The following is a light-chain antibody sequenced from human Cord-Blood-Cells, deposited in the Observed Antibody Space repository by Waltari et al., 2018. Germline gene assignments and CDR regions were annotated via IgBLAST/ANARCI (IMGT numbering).Light chain of an antibody. V-gene: IGLV1-40*01. Sequence: QSVLTQPPSVSGAPGQRVTISCTGSSSTIGAGYDVHWYQQLPGTAPNLLVYGNSNRPSGVPDRFSGSESCTSASLAITGLQAEDEADYYCQSYDSSLSGVVFGGGTKLTVL. J-gene: IGLJ2*01. CDR3: QSYDSSLSGVV. CDR2: GNS. CDR1: SSTIGAGYD.